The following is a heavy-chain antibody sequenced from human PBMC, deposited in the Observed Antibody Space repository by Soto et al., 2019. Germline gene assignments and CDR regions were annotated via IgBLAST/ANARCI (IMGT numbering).Heavy chain of an antibody. CDR1: GVSLNSGHYY. V-gene: IGHV4-39*01. CDR3: GKVLIGATRHTDVDS. Sequence: SETLSLTCTVSGVSLNSGHYYWVWIRQSPGKGLAWIASIYYDESTYYNPSLKSRVTISTDKPRNQFSLTLKSVTAADTAVYYCGKVLIGATRHTDVDSWGQGALVTVSS. J-gene: IGHJ4*02. CDR2: IYYDEST. D-gene: IGHD2-15*01.